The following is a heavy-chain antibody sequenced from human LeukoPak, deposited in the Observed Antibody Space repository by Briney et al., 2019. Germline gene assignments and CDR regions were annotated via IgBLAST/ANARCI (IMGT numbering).Heavy chain of an antibody. CDR3: TRSLDE. V-gene: IGHV3-7*01. CDR1: GFTFSSYG. Sequence: AGGSLRLSCAASGFTFSSYGMHWVRQAPGKGLEWVANIKQDGSEKNYLDSVKGRFTISRDNAQNSLYLQMNSLRVEDTAVYYCTRSLDEWGQGTLVTVSS. CDR2: IKQDGSEK. J-gene: IGHJ4*02. D-gene: IGHD3-16*01.